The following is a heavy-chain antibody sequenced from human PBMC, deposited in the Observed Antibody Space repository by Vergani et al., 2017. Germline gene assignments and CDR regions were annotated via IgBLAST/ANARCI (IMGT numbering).Heavy chain of an antibody. CDR1: GFTFSSYG. V-gene: IGHV3-33*01. CDR3: ARVGAMGGGDY. CDR2: IWYDGSNK. Sequence: VQLVESGGVVVQPGGSLRLSCAASGFTFSSYGMHWVRQAPGKGLEWVAVIWYDGSNKYYADSVKGGFTISRDNSKNTLYLQMNSVRAEDTAVYYCARVGAMGGGDYWGQGTLVTVSS. J-gene: IGHJ4*02. D-gene: IGHD1-26*01.